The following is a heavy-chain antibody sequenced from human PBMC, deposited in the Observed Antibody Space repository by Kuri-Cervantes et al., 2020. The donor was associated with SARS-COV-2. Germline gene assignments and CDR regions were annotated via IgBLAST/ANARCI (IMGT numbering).Heavy chain of an antibody. D-gene: IGHD5-18*01. V-gene: IGHV3-33*01. J-gene: IGHJ4*02. Sequence: GESLKISCAAFGFTFSDYDIHWVRQAPGKGLDWVALIWYDGSNKYYGDSVKGRFTISRDNSKNTLYLQMNGLRAEDTAVYYCARAKSPNAALVPADYWGQGTLVTVSS. CDR1: GFTFSDYD. CDR2: IWYDGSNK. CDR3: ARAKSPNAALVPADY.